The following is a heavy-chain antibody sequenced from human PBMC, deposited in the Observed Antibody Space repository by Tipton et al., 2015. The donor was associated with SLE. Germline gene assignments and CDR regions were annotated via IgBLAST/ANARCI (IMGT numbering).Heavy chain of an antibody. CDR1: GGPISDYY. V-gene: IGHV4-59*01. D-gene: IGHD2-21*01. CDR2: SWYSGGT. CDR3: ARGSGGLVVVGDF. Sequence: TLSLTCTVSGGPISDYYWSWIRQPPGKGLEWVDYSWYSGGTNYNPSLKTRVTISADMSKNEVSLKLTSVTAADTAVYYCARGSGGLVVVGDFWGQGTLLTVFS. J-gene: IGHJ4*02.